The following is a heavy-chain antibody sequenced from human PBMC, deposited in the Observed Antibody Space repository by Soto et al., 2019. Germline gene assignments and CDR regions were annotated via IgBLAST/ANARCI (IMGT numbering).Heavy chain of an antibody. Sequence: QVQLVQSGAEVKKPGASVKVSCKASGYTFASYGITWVRQAPGQGLEWMGWISTYNGNTNYARKLQGRXXMXTYXSTSTAYMELMSLRSDDTAVYYCARTDSRPQDFDYWGQGTLVTVSS. D-gene: IGHD3-22*01. J-gene: IGHJ4*02. CDR2: ISTYNGNT. CDR3: ARTDSRPQDFDY. V-gene: IGHV1-18*01. CDR1: GYTFASYG.